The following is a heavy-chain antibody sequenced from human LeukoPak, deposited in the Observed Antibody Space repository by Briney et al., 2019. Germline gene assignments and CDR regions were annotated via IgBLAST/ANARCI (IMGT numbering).Heavy chain of an antibody. V-gene: IGHV1-46*01. CDR2: VNPSGSST. CDR1: GYTFISHC. D-gene: IGHD1-1*01. CDR3: ARETIATTFSYFDY. Sequence: SVKVSCKASGYTFISHCIHWVRQAPGQGIEWTGIVNPSGSSTNYAQKFQGRVTMTRDTSTSTVYMELSSLRSEDTAVYYCARETIATTFSYFDYWGQGTLVTVSS. J-gene: IGHJ4*02.